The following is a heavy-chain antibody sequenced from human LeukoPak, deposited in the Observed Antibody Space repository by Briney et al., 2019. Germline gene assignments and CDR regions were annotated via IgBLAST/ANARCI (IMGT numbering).Heavy chain of an antibody. CDR3: ARVPKDDALDI. J-gene: IGHJ3*02. V-gene: IGHV4-30-2*01. Sequence: PSETLSLTWAVSGGSISRGGYSWSWMRQPPRKGLGWSGYIYPSGSTYYNPSLKSRATISVDRSKNQCSLKLSSVTAADTALYYSARVPKDDALDIWGQGTMVTVS. CDR1: GGSISRGGYS. CDR2: IYPSGST.